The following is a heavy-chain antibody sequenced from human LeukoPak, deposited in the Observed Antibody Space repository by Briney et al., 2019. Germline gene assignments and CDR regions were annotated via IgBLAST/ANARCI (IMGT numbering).Heavy chain of an antibody. V-gene: IGHV1-69*11. J-gene: IGHJ4*02. CDR3: TIIPNVILFTHYFEY. Sequence: GASVKVSCKASGGVFTTYAVSWVRQAPGQGLEWMGSIIPFLGTTNYAQKFQGRVTITADEPTRTAYMELTYVRSDDMAVYYCTIIPNVILFTHYFEYWGQGTLVTVSS. CDR1: GGVFTTYA. CDR2: IIPFLGTT. D-gene: IGHD2-21*01.